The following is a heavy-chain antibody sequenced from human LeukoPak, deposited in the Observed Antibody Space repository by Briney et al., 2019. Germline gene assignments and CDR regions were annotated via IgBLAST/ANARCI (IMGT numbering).Heavy chain of an antibody. CDR2: IKQDGSEK. CDR1: GFTFSSYW. CDR3: ATSAADDYYYYYYMDV. Sequence: QPGGSLRLSCAASGFTFSSYWMSWVRQAPGKGLEWVANIKQDGSEKYYVDSVKGRFTISRDSAKNSLYLQMNSLRAEDTAVYYCATSAADDYYYYYYMDVWGKGTTVTVSS. J-gene: IGHJ6*03. D-gene: IGHD6-13*01. V-gene: IGHV3-7*01.